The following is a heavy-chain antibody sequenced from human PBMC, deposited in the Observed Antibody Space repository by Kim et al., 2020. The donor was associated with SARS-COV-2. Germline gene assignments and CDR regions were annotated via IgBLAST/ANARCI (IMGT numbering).Heavy chain of an antibody. CDR2: ISGSGART. Sequence: GGSLRLSCAASGFTFRRYAMSWVRQAPGKGLDWVSAISGSGARTYYAESVKGRFTISRDNSKNTVYLQMNSLRAEATAVYYCAKDSGNDYGDQLDNWGQRGPVTLSS. CDR3: AKDSGNDYGDQLDN. J-gene: IGHJ4*02. D-gene: IGHD4-17*01. CDR1: GFTFRRYA. V-gene: IGHV3-23*01.